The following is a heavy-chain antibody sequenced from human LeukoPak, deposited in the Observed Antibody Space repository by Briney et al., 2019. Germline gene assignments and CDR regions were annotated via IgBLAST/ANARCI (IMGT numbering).Heavy chain of an antibody. CDR3: ARAKYDFWSGYYDQNYYYYGMDV. CDR2: IGTAGDT. V-gene: IGHV3-13*01. J-gene: IGHJ6*02. D-gene: IGHD3-3*01. CDR1: GFTFSSYD. Sequence: GGSLRLSCAASGFTFSSYDMHWVRQATGKGLEWVSAIGTAGDTYYPGSVKGRFTISRENAKNSLYLQTNSLRAGDTAVYYCARAKYDFWSGYYDQNYYYYGMDVWGQGTTVTVSS.